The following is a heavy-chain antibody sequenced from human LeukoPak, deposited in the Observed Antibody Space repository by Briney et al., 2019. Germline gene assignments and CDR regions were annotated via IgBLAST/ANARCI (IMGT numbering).Heavy chain of an antibody. CDR1: GYTFTGYY. D-gene: IGHD5-12*01. CDR2: INPNSGGT. Sequence: ASVKVSCKASGYTFTGYYMHWVRQAPGQGLEWMGWINPNSGGTNYAQKFQGRVTMTTDTSTSTAYMELRSLRSDDTAVYYCARDSRYSGYDILPFDYWGQGTLVTVSS. J-gene: IGHJ4*02. V-gene: IGHV1-2*02. CDR3: ARDSRYSGYDILPFDY.